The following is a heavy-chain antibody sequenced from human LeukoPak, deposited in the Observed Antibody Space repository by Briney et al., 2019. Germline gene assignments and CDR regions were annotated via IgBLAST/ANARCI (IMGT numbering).Heavy chain of an antibody. CDR1: GGSISSYY. CDR3: AREAAGTQNYYYYMDV. J-gene: IGHJ6*03. CDR2: IYTSGST. V-gene: IGHV4-4*07. D-gene: IGHD6-13*01. Sequence: SETLSLTCTVSGGSISSYYWSWIRQPAGKGLEWIGRIYTSGSTNYNPSLKSRVTMSVDTSKNQFSLKLSSVTAADTAVYYCAREAAGTQNYYYYMDVWGKGTTVTVSS.